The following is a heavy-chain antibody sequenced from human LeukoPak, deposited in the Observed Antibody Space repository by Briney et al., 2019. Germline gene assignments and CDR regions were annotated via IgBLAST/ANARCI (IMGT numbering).Heavy chain of an antibody. V-gene: IGHV3-74*01. D-gene: IGHD3-10*01. J-gene: IGHJ4*02. CDR3: ARDDIGKGIDY. CDR2: INSDGSST. Sequence: GGSLRLSCAASGFVFSSYWMHWVRHAPGKGLVWVSHINSDGSSTTYADSVKGRFTISRDNAKNTLYLQMNSLRAEDTAVYYCARDDIGKGIDYWGQGTLVTVSS. CDR1: GFVFSSYW.